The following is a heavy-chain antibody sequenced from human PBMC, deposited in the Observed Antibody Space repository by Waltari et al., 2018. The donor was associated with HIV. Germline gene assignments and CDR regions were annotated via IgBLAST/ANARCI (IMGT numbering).Heavy chain of an antibody. CDR2: IYTSGST. CDR1: GGSIRSGSYY. D-gene: IGHD3-22*01. CDR3: ARDRNYYDNSGNPTSDTFDI. Sequence: QVQLQESGPGLVKPSQTLSLTCTVSGGSIRSGSYYWSWIRQPAGKGLEWIGRIYTSGSTNYNPSLKSRVTISVDTSKNQFSLKLNSVTAADTAVYYCARDRNYYDNSGNPTSDTFDIWGLGTLVTVSS. V-gene: IGHV4-61*02. J-gene: IGHJ3*02.